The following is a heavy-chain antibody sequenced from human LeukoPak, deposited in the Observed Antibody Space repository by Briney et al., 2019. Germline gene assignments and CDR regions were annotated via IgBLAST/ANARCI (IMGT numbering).Heavy chain of an antibody. Sequence: PGGSLRLSCAVYGGSFSGYYWSWIRQPPGKGLEWIGEINHSGSTNYNPSLKSRVTISVDTSKNQFSLKLSSVTAADTAVYYCARVLYYYDSSPADYWGQGTLVTVSS. CDR2: INHSGST. CDR3: ARVLYYYDSSPADY. V-gene: IGHV4-34*01. CDR1: GGSFSGYY. J-gene: IGHJ4*02. D-gene: IGHD3-22*01.